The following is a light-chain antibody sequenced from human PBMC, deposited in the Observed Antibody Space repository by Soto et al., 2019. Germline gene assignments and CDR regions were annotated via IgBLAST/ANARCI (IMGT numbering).Light chain of an antibody. CDR1: SSDVGGYDY. J-gene: IGLJ1*01. CDR2: EVT. Sequence: QSALTQPPSASGSPGQTVTISCTGTSSDVGGYDYVSWYQQHPGEAPKLIIYEVTKRPSGVPDRFSGSKSGNTASLTVSGLQAEDKADYHCASYAGGKNFYVFGTGTQLTVL. CDR3: ASYAGGKNFYV. V-gene: IGLV2-8*01.